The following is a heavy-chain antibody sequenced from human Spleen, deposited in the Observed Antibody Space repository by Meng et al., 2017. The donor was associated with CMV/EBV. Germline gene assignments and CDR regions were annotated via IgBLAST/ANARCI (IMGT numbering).Heavy chain of an antibody. J-gene: IGHJ4*02. CDR2: IKTKTDGGSI. CDR3: ARENGGVVVPAGSNYYFDY. Sequence: GESLKISCAASGFTFSNAWMTWVRQAPGKGLEWVGRIKTKTDGGSIDYAAPVKGRFTISRDDSKNTLYLQMNSLRAEDTAVYYCARENGGVVVPAGSNYYFDYWGQGTLVTVSS. V-gene: IGHV3-15*05. CDR1: GFTFSNAW. D-gene: IGHD2-2*01.